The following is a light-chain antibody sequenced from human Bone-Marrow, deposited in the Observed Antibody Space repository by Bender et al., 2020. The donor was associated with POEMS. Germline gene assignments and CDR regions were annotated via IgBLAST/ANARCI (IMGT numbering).Light chain of an antibody. J-gene: IGLJ2*01. V-gene: IGLV3-21*02. CDR1: NIGSKR. CDR3: ATWDANVSGPYVV. Sequence: SYVLTQPPSVSVAPGQTARISCGGNNIGSKRVHWYQQKPGQAPVLVVYDDSDRPSGIPERFSGSNSGTSASLAISGLRSEDEADYYCATWDANVSGPYVVFGGGTKLTVL. CDR2: DDS.